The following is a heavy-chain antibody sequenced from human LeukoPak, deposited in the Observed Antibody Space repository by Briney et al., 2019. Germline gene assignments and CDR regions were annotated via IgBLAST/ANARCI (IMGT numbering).Heavy chain of an antibody. V-gene: IGHV1-69*04. J-gene: IGHJ4*02. Sequence: ASVKVSCKASGGTFSSYAISWVRQAPGQGLEWMGRIIPILGIANYAQKFQGRVTITADKSTSTAYMELSSLRSEDTAVYYYARGDSGSYVLHYWGQGTLVTVSS. CDR2: IIPILGIA. CDR1: GGTFSSYA. D-gene: IGHD1-26*01. CDR3: ARGDSGSYVLHY.